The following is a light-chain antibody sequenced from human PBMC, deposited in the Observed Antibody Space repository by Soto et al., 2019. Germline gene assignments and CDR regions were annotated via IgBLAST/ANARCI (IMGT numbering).Light chain of an antibody. CDR3: QQYENLPLT. J-gene: IGKJ4*01. CDR2: DAS. V-gene: IGKV1-33*01. Sequence: DIQITQSPSSLSASVGDRVTITCQASQDIRIYVNWYQQKPGKVPKVLIYDASNLEMGVPSRFSGSGSATDLTFTISSLQPVDIATYYCQQYENLPLTFGGGTKVEIK. CDR1: QDIRIY.